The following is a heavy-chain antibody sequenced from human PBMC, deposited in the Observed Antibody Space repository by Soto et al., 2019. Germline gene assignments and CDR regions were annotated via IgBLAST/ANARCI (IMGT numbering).Heavy chain of an antibody. J-gene: IGHJ4*02. V-gene: IGHV3-73*01. CDR3: ISHSPEDMIRT. Sequence: GGSLRLSCAASGFTFSGSSVHWVRQASGKGLEWVGRIRNKANSYATAYAASVRGRFTISRDDSKNTAFLQMNSLNTEDTAVYYCISHSPEDMIRTWGQGTLVTVSS. CDR2: IRNKANSYAT. D-gene: IGHD2-15*01. CDR1: GFTFSGSS.